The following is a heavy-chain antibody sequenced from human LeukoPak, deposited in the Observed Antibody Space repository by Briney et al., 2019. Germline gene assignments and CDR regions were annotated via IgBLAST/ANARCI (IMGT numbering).Heavy chain of an antibody. CDR2: ISYDGSNK. Sequence: PGGSLRLSCAASGFTFSSYAMHWVRQAPGKGLEGVAVISYDGSNKYYADSVKGRFTISRDNSKNTLYLQMNSLRAEDTAVYYCARAVGSGSYRGSGYWGQGTLVTVSS. CDR1: GFTFSSYA. V-gene: IGHV3-30-3*01. J-gene: IGHJ4*02. CDR3: ARAVGSGSYRGSGY. D-gene: IGHD1-26*01.